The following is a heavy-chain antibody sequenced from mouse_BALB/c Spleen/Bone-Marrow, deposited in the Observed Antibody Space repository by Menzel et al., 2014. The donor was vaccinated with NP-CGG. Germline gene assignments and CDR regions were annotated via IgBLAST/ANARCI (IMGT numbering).Heavy chain of an antibody. CDR3: ASYYYGSSLFAY. CDR2: VDPANGNT. CDR1: GFNIKDTY. Sequence: VQLQQSGAELVKPGASVKLSCTASGFNIKDTYMHWVKQRPEQGLEWIGRVDPANGNTKYDPKFQGKATITADTSSNTAYLQLSSLTSEDTAVYYCASYYYGSSLFAYWGQGTSVTVSS. V-gene: IGHV14-3*02. D-gene: IGHD1-1*01. J-gene: IGHJ4*01.